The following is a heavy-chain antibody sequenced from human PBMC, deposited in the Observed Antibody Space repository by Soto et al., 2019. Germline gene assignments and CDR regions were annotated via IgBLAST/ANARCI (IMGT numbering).Heavy chain of an antibody. Sequence: SVKVSCKASGGTFSGYAISWVRQAPGQGLEWMGGIIPIFGTANYAQKFQGRVTMTRDESTSTAYMELSSLRSEDTAVYYCARGQAVVAAHYYYYYGMDVWGQGTTVTVSS. CDR2: IIPIFGTA. CDR1: GGTFSGYA. D-gene: IGHD2-15*01. V-gene: IGHV1-69*05. J-gene: IGHJ6*02. CDR3: ARGQAVVAAHYYYYYGMDV.